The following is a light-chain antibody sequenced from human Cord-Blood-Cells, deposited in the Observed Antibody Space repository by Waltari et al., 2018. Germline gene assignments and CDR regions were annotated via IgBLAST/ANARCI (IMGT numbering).Light chain of an antibody. V-gene: IGKV3-20*01. J-gene: IGKJ4*01. Sequence: VLTPSPGTISLSPAERATLSCRASQSVRSSYLAWYQQKPGQAPRLLIYGASSRATGIPDRFSGSGSGTDFTLTISRLEPEDFAVYYCQQYGSSPPRVTFGGGTKVEIK. CDR1: QSVRSSY. CDR2: GAS. CDR3: QQYGSSPPRVT.